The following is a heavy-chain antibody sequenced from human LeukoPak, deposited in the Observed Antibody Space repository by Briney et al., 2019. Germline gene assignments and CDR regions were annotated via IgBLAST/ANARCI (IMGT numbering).Heavy chain of an antibody. Sequence: GGSLRLSCAASGFTFSSYSMNWVRQAPGKGLEWVSSISSSSSYIYYADSVKGRFTISRDNAKNSLYLQMNSLRAEDQGGNYWGRDQGYTWNRHPYDPWGQGTLVTVSS. D-gene: IGHD1-1*01. CDR2: ISSSSSYI. CDR1: GFTFSSYS. V-gene: IGHV3-21*01. J-gene: IGHJ5*02. CDR3: GRDQGYTWNRHPYDP.